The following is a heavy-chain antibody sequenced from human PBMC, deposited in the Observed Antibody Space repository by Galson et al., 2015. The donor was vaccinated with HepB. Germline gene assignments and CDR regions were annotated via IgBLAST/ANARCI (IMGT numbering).Heavy chain of an antibody. D-gene: IGHD4-17*01. CDR1: GYTFTGYY. Sequence: SVKVSCKASGYTFTGYYMHWVRQAPGQGLEWMGWINPNSGGTNYAQKFQGRVTMTRDTSISTAYMELSRLRSDDTAVYYCARDQSLIYGDYERRAFDIWGQGTMVTVSP. CDR2: INPNSGGT. V-gene: IGHV1-2*02. CDR3: ARDQSLIYGDYERRAFDI. J-gene: IGHJ3*02.